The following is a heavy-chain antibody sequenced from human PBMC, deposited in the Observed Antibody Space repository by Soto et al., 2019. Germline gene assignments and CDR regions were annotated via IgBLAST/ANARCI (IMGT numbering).Heavy chain of an antibody. CDR2: IYYSGST. D-gene: IGHD6-13*01. CDR3: ARGYSTSWYWFDR. Sequence: QVQLQESGPGLVKPSETLSLTCTVSVSGGSVSTGVHYWSWIRQPPGKGLEWIGYIYYSGSTNYNPSLNSRVTISVDTSKNHFSLKLTSVTAADTAVYYCARGYSTSWYWFDRWGRGTLVTVSS. V-gene: IGHV4-61*03. J-gene: IGHJ2*01. CDR1: GGSVSTGVHY.